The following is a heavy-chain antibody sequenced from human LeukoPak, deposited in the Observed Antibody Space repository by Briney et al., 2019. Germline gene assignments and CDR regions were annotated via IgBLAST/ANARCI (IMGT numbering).Heavy chain of an antibody. CDR2: IYPGDSDT. J-gene: IGHJ4*02. D-gene: IGHD6-6*01. CDR1: GYSVNTYW. CDR3: AREGRSSSPMDY. Sequence: GESLKISCKGSGYSVNTYWIGWVRQMPGKGLEWMGIIYPGDSDTRYSPSFQGQVTISADKSLSIAYLQWGSLKASDTALYYCAREGRSSSPMDYWGQGTLVTVSS. V-gene: IGHV5-51*01.